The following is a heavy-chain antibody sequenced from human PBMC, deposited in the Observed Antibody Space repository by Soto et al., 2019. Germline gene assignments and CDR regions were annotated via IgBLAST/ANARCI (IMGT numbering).Heavy chain of an antibody. CDR3: ARGQIAGSFFDH. V-gene: IGHV1-18*04. CDR1: GYTFSAYG. Sequence: QVNLVQSGAEMKKPGASLRVSCKASGYTFSAYGFTWVRQSPGQGLEWLGWISAYDGSTNYAQKVQDRVTMTTDTSTRTVLLDLRSLTPDDTAVYYCARGQIAGSFFDHWGQGTRVTVSS. D-gene: IGHD2-15*01. CDR2: ISAYDGST. J-gene: IGHJ4*02.